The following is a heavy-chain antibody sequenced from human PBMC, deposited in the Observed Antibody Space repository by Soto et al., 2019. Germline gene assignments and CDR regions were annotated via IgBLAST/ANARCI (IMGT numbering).Heavy chain of an antibody. V-gene: IGHV2-5*02. CDR2: IYWDGDT. J-gene: IGHJ4*02. Sequence: QITLNESGPTLVKPMQTLTLTCNFSGFSLDSTAVGVGWLRQPPGKALECLALIYWDGDTRYNPSLPNRVIITTDPSKTPVVLTITDMAPADTGTYCCAHFILGTTFVRGVTFDHRGPGVLVTVSS. D-gene: IGHD3-10*01. CDR3: AHFILGTTFVRGVTFDH. CDR1: GFSLDSTAVG.